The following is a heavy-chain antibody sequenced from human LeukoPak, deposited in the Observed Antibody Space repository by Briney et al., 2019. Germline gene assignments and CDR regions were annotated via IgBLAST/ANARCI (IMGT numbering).Heavy chain of an antibody. Sequence: SETLSLTCAVYGGSFSGCYWSWIRQSPGKGLEWIGEINHCGSTNYNPSLKSRVTTSVDTSKNQFSLKLSSVTAADTAVYYCASTTLDDSSGYYPHSFDYWGQGTLVTVSS. J-gene: IGHJ4*02. CDR1: GGSFSGCY. CDR3: ASTTLDDSSGYYPHSFDY. V-gene: IGHV4-34*01. CDR2: INHCGST. D-gene: IGHD3-22*01.